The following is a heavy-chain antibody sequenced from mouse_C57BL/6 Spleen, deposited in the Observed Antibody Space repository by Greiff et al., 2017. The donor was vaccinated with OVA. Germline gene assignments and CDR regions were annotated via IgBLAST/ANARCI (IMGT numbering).Heavy chain of an antibody. D-gene: IGHD2-3*01. CDR1: GYTFTSYW. CDR2: IDPSDGDT. Sequence: VQLQQPGAELVKPGASVKLSCKASGYTFTSYWMHWVKQRPGQGLEWIGEIDPSDGDTNYNQKFKGKATLTVDKSSSTAYMQLSSLTSEDSAVDYCARGGDDAYYFDYWGKGTTLTVSS. J-gene: IGHJ2*01. CDR3: ARGGDDAYYFDY. V-gene: IGHV1-69*02.